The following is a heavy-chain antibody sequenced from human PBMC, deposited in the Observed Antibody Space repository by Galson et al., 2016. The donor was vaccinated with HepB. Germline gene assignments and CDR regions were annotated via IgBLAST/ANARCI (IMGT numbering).Heavy chain of an antibody. CDR1: GFSFSNHD. V-gene: IGHV3-13*01. D-gene: IGHD6-19*01. CDR3: VRGSYSSDWYRTSAYDFGMDV. J-gene: IGHJ6*04. CDR2: IYTAGDT. Sequence: SLRLSCAASGFSFSNHDLYWVRQAPGKGLEWVSTIYTAGDTYYEDSVEGRFTVSRENAKDSLYLHMNSLRAGDAAVYYCVRGSYSSDWYRTSAYDFGMDVWGKGTPVTVSS.